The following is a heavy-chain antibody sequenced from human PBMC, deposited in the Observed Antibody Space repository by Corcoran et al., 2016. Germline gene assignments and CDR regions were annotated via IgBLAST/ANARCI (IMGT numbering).Heavy chain of an antibody. CDR2: IIPIFGTA. J-gene: IGHJ6*02. Sequence: QVQLVQSGAEVKKPGSSVKVSCKASGGTFSSYAISWVRQAPGQGLEWMGGIIPIFGTANYAQKFQGRVTITADESTSTAYMELSSLRSEDTAVDYCARGDKGYSYGYPYYYYGMDVWGQGTTVTVSS. V-gene: IGHV1-69*01. CDR1: GGTFSSYA. D-gene: IGHD5-18*01. CDR3: ARGDKGYSYGYPYYYYGMDV.